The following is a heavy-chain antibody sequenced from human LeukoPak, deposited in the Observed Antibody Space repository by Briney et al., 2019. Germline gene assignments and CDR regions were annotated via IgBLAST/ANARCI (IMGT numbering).Heavy chain of an antibody. CDR1: GGSISFYY. CDR3: ARYSIAAPGAVDY. Sequence: SETLSLTCTVSGGSISFYYWSWIRQPPGKGVEWIGYIYYSGSTNYSPSLKSRVTISLDTSKNQFSLKLSSVTAADTAVYYCARYSIAAPGAVDYWGQGTLVTVSS. J-gene: IGHJ4*02. V-gene: IGHV4-59*08. D-gene: IGHD6-13*01. CDR2: IYYSGST.